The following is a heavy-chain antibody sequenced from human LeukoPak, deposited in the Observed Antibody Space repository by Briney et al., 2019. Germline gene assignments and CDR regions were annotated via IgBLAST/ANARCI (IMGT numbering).Heavy chain of an antibody. V-gene: IGHV4-38-2*02. J-gene: IGHJ6*03. CDR2: IYYSGST. CDR1: GYSISSGYY. D-gene: IGHD3-10*01. CDR3: ARIYGSGSWYYYYYMDV. Sequence: SETLSLTCTVSGYSISSGYYWGWIRQPPGKGLEWIGSIYYSGSTYYNPSLKSRVTISVDTSKNQFSLKLSSVTAADTAVYYCARIYGSGSWYYYYYMDVWGKGTTVTISS.